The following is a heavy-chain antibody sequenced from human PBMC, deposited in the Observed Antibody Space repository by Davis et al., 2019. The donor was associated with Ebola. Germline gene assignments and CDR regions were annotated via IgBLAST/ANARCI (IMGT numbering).Heavy chain of an antibody. V-gene: IGHV1-69*04. CDR2: IIPIHGIA. CDR3: ARDKYGDYEDY. CDR1: GGTFSSYA. Sequence: SVKVSCKASGGTFSSYAISWVRQAPGQGLEWMGRIIPIHGIANYAQKLQGTVNITRETSASTAYMELSILRSEDTAVYYSARDKYGDYEDYWGQGTLVTVSS. D-gene: IGHD4-17*01. J-gene: IGHJ4*02.